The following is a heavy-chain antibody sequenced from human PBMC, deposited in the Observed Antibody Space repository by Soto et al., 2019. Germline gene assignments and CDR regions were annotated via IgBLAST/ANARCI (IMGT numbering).Heavy chain of an antibody. Sequence: SETLSLTCTVSGGSISSSSYYWGWIRQPPGKGLEWIGSIYYSGSTYYNPSLKSRVTISVDTSKNQFSLKLSSVTAADTAVYYRARLGIVGALDYWGQGTLVTVSS. V-gene: IGHV4-39*01. J-gene: IGHJ4*02. CDR3: ARLGIVGALDY. CDR1: GGSISSSSYY. CDR2: IYYSGST. D-gene: IGHD1-26*01.